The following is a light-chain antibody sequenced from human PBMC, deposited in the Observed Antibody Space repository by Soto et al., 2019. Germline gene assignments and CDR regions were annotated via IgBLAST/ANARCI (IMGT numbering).Light chain of an antibody. J-gene: IGKJ5*01. Sequence: IPMTQSPSTLPASVGDRVTITCRASQSISNWLAWYQQKPGTAPKVLIYHASNLQSGVPSRFSGSGSGTEFTLTISSLEPEDFAIYYCQECDNWPPGTFGQGTRLEIK. CDR1: QSISNW. V-gene: IGKV1-5*01. CDR2: HAS. CDR3: QECDNWPPGT.